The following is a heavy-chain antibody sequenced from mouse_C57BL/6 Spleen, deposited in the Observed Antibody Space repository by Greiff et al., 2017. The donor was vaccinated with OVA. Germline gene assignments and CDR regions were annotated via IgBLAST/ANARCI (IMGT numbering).Heavy chain of an antibody. CDR2: IDPENGDT. J-gene: IGHJ2*01. D-gene: IGHD2-12*01. V-gene: IGHV14-4*01. CDR1: GFNIKDDY. CDR3: TFYSPSFDY. Sequence: EVQLQQSGAELVRPGASVKLSCTASGFNIKDDYMHWVKQRPEQGLEWIGRIDPENGDTEYASKFQGKATITADTSSNTAYLQLSSLTSEDTAVYYCTFYSPSFDYWGQGTTLTVSS.